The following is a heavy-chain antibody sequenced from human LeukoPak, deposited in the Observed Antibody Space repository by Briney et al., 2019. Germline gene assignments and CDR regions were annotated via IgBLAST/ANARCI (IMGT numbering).Heavy chain of an antibody. Sequence: GESLKISCKGSGYSFTSYWIGWVRQMPGKGLEWMGIIYPGDSDTRYSPSFQGQVTISADKSISTAYLQWSSLKASDTAMYYCARPGYCSSTSCYYFDYWGQETLVTVSS. J-gene: IGHJ4*02. CDR3: ARPGYCSSTSCYYFDY. V-gene: IGHV5-51*01. CDR2: IYPGDSDT. D-gene: IGHD2-2*01. CDR1: GYSFTSYW.